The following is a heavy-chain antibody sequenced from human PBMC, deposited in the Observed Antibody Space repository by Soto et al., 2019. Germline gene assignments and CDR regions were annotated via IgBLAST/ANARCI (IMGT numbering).Heavy chain of an antibody. J-gene: IGHJ2*01. Sequence: QVQLVESGGGVVQPGRSLRLSCAASGFTFSSYAMHWVRQAPGKGLEWVAAISYGGSNKYYADSVKGRFTIARDNSNNTLYRQKNSLSTEDTAVYYCAREGVDGDYSYFDLWGRGTLVTVSS. CDR3: AREGVDGDYSYFDL. CDR1: GFTFSSYA. D-gene: IGHD4-17*01. V-gene: IGHV3-30-3*01. CDR2: ISYGGSNK.